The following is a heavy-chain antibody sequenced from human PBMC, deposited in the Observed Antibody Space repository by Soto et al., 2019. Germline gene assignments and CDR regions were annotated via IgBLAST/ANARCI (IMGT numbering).Heavy chain of an antibody. J-gene: IGHJ4*02. CDR1: GFTFSNAW. D-gene: IGHD3-16*02. CDR3: TTDYYDYVWGSYRRDY. CDR2: IKSKTDGGTT. V-gene: IGHV3-15*07. Sequence: GGSLRLSCAASGFTFSNAWMNWVRQAPGKGLEWVGRIKSKTDGGTTDYAGPVKGRFTISRDDSKNKLYLQMNSLKTEDTAVYYCTTDYYDYVWGSYRRDYWGQGTLVTVSS.